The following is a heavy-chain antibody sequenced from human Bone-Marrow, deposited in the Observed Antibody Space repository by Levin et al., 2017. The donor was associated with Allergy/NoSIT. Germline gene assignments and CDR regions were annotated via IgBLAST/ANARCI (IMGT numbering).Heavy chain of an antibody. D-gene: IGHD1-26*01. J-gene: IGHJ4*02. CDR2: INPKSGGT. CDR1: GYTFTKYY. V-gene: IGHV1-2*06. CDR3: AKWDYGDYSGY. Sequence: GESLKISCKASGYTFTKYYIQWVRQAPGQGLEWMGRINPKSGGTDYAQKFQGRVTMTRDTSISTAYMEMSRLRSDDTAVYYCAKWDYGDYSGYWGQGTVVTVSS.